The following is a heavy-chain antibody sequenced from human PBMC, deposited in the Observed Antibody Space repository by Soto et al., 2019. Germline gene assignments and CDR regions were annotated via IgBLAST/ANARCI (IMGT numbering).Heavy chain of an antibody. CDR3: ARAEGIVVVVAATPDAFDI. J-gene: IGHJ3*02. CDR1: GGSISSGDYY. Sequence: SETLSLTCTVSGGSISSGDYYWSWIRQPPGKGLEWIGYIYYSGSTYYNPSLKSRATISVDTSKNQFSLKLSSVTAADTAVYYCARAEGIVVVVAATPDAFDIWGQGTMVTVSS. D-gene: IGHD2-15*01. V-gene: IGHV4-30-4*01. CDR2: IYYSGST.